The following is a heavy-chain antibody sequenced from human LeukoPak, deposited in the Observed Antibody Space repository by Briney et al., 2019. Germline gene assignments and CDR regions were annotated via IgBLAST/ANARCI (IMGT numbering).Heavy chain of an antibody. J-gene: IGHJ4*02. CDR1: GFTFSSYS. V-gene: IGHV3-21*01. Sequence: GGSLRLSCAASGFTFSSYSMNWVRQAPGKGLEWVSSISSSSSYIYYADSVKGRFTISRDNAKNSLYLQMNSLRAEDTAVYYCARWGGGSCYDYWGQGTLVTVSS. D-gene: IGHD2-15*01. CDR3: ARWGGGSCYDY. CDR2: ISSSSSYI.